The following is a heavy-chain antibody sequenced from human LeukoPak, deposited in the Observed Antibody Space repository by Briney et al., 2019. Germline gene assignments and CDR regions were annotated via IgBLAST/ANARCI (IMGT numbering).Heavy chain of an antibody. CDR3: ASYSSSVPDY. V-gene: IGHV4-30-2*01. CDR1: GGSISSGGYY. Sequence: SETLSLTCTVSGGSISSGGYYWSWIRQPPGKGLEWIGYIYHSGSTYYNPSLKSRVTISVDRSKNQFSLKLSSVTAADTAVYYCASYSSSVPDYWGQGTLVTVSS. J-gene: IGHJ4*02. D-gene: IGHD6-6*01. CDR2: IYHSGST.